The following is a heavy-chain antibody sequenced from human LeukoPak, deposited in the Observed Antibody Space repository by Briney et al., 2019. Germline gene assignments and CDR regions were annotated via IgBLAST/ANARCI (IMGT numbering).Heavy chain of an antibody. J-gene: IGHJ4*02. CDR3: ARGPLGYCSSSTCHAPDY. CDR1: GESFSDFY. CDR2: INHSGST. V-gene: IGHV4-34*01. D-gene: IGHD2-2*01. Sequence: PSETLSLTCAVYGESFSDFYWSWIRQPPGKGLEWIGEINHSGSTNYNPSLKSRVTMSVDTSKNQFSLRLSSVTAADTAVYYCARGPLGYCSSSTCHAPDYWGQGTLVTVSS.